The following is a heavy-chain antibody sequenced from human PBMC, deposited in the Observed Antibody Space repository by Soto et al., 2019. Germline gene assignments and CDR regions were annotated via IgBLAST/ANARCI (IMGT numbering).Heavy chain of an antibody. Sequence: QVQLVESGGGVVQPGRSLRLSCAASGFTFSSYGMHWVRQAPGKGLEWVAVIWYDGSNKYYADSVKGRFTISRDNSKNTLYLQLNSLRAEDTAVYYCARDLDGPIWFDPWGQGTLVTVSS. CDR1: GFTFSSYG. J-gene: IGHJ5*02. CDR3: ARDLDGPIWFDP. V-gene: IGHV3-33*01. CDR2: IWYDGSNK.